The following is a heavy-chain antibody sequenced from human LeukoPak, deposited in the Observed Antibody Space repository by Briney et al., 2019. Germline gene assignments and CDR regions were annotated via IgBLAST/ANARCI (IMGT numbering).Heavy chain of an antibody. D-gene: IGHD2-8*01. CDR3: ARRRSGVFDY. CDR2: IYYSGST. CDR1: RGRLNSYY. J-gene: IGHJ4*02. V-gene: IGHV4-59*08. Sequence: SETLSLTCTVSRGRLNSYYWTWFRQPPGQGLEWVAYIYYSGSTKYHPSLKSRVNTSLDTSKNQFALNLTSVTAADPAIYYCARRRSGVFDYWGRGILVTVSS.